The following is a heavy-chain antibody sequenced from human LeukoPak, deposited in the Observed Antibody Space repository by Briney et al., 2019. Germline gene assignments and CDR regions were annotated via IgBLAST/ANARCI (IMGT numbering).Heavy chain of an antibody. Sequence: GGSLRLSCGAFGFVFSSFWMHWVRQAPGKGLVWVARINNDGSSTSYADSVKGRFSISRDNAKNTLYLQMSNLRAEDTAVYYCARDPSEWELLNWGQGTLVTVSS. J-gene: IGHJ4*02. CDR1: GFVFSSFW. CDR2: INNDGSST. V-gene: IGHV3-74*01. CDR3: ARDPSEWELLN. D-gene: IGHD1-26*01.